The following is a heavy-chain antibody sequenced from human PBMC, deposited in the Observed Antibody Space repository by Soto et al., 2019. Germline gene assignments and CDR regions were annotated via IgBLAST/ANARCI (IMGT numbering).Heavy chain of an antibody. V-gene: IGHV3-30*18. J-gene: IGHJ4*02. Sequence: GGSLRLSCAASGFTFSNYAMHWVRQAPGKGLEWVALTSYDGNNEYYTDSVKGRFTISRDNSKNTLFLQMNSQRPEDTAVYYCAKDKGVFNWATYYFDYWGQGALVTVSS. D-gene: IGHD1-1*01. CDR3: AKDKGVFNWATYYFDY. CDR1: GFTFSNYA. CDR2: TSYDGNNE.